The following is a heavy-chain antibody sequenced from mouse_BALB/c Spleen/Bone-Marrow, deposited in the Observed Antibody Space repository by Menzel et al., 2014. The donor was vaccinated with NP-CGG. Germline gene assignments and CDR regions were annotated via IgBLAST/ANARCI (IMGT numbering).Heavy chain of an antibody. J-gene: IGHJ3*01. CDR3: ARHAYYDQTEVSFVY. CDR2: ISGGGSYT. V-gene: IGHV5-9-2*01. D-gene: IGHD2-4*01. CDR1: GFTFNGYG. Sequence: EVQGVESGGGLVKSGGSLKLSCAASGFTFNGYGMSWVRRTPEKRLEWVATISGGGSYTFYPDSVKGRFTISRDNAKNNLYLQLSSLRSEDTALYYCARHAYYDQTEVSFVYWGQGTLVTVSA.